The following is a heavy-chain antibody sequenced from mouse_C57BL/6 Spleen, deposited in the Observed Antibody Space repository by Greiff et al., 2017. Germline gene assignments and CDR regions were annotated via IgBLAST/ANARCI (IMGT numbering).Heavy chain of an antibody. J-gene: IGHJ2*01. CDR1: GYTFTSYT. CDR2: INPSTGYT. Sequence: VKLMESGAELARPGASVKMSCKASGYTFTSYTMHWIKQRPGQGLEWIGYINPSTGYTKYNQKFKDKATLTADKSSSTAYMQLSSLTSEDSAVYYCARVGRYYFDYWGQGTTLTVSS. CDR3: ARVGRYYFDY. V-gene: IGHV1-4*01.